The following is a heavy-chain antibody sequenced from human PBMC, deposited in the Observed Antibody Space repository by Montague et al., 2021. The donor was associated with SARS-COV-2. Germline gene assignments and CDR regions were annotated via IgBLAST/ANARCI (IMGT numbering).Heavy chain of an antibody. D-gene: IGHD1-26*01. V-gene: IGHV2-5*02. J-gene: IGHJ3*02. CDR3: AHRRGPLLSDAFDI. CDR2: IYWDDDK. Sequence: PALVKPTQTLTLTCTLSGFSLSTSGVGVGWIRQPPGKALEWFALIYWDDDKRYSPSLKSRLTITKDTSKNQVVLTMTNMDPVDTATYYCAHRRGPLLSDAFDIWDQGTMVTVSS. CDR1: GFSLSTSGVG.